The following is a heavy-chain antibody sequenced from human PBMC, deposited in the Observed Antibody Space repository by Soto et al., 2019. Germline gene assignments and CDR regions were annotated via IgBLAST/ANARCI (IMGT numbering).Heavy chain of an antibody. V-gene: IGHV3-9*01. CDR1: GFTFDDYA. D-gene: IGHD5-18*01. Sequence: PGGSLRLSCAASGFTFDDYAMHWVRQAPGKGLEWVSGISWNSGSIGYADSVKGRFTISRDNAKNSLYLQMNSLRAEDTALYYCAKDTAMGLWGYYYGMDVWGQGTTVTVSS. J-gene: IGHJ6*02. CDR2: ISWNSGSI. CDR3: AKDTAMGLWGYYYGMDV.